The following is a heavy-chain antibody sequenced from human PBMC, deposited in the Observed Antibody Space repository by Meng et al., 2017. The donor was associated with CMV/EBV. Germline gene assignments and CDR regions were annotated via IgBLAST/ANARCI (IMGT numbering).Heavy chain of an antibody. CDR3: ARGGLYYYDSSGHFDY. CDR1: GGFISSYY. CDR2: IYTSGST. Sequence: QVQLAEWVPGLVKPSETRSLTCTVSGGFISSYYWSWSRQPAGKGLEWIGRIYTSGSTNYNPSLKSRVTMSVDTSKNQFSLKLSSVTAADTAVYYCARGGLYYYDSSGHFDYWGQGTLVTVSS. J-gene: IGHJ4*02. V-gene: IGHV4-4*07. D-gene: IGHD3-22*01.